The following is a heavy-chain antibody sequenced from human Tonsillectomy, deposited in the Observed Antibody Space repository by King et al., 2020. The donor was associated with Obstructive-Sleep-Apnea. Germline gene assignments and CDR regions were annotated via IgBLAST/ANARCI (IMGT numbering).Heavy chain of an antibody. CDR2: INHSGIP. Sequence: VQLQQWGAGLLKPSETLSLTCAVNGGSFSGYYWSWNRQPPRKGLECIWAINHSGIPNYNPSLKRRVTISVDTAKNQFSLKLSSVTAADTAVYYCARFPYGSGSYYGYYYYYGMDVWGQGTTVTVSS. CDR1: GGSFSGYY. CDR3: ARFPYGSGSYYGYYYYYGMDV. J-gene: IGHJ6*02. D-gene: IGHD3-10*01. V-gene: IGHV4-34*01.